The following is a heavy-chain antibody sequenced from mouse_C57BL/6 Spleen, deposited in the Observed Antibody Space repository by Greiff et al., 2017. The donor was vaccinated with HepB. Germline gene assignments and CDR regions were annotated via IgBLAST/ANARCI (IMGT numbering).Heavy chain of an antibody. D-gene: IGHD4-1*01. Sequence: EVKLVESGGGLVQPGGSLKLSCAASGFTFSDYYMYWVRQTPEKRLEWVAYISNGGGSTYYPDTVKGRFTISRDNAKNTLYLQMRRLKSEDTAMYYCARHLGDYWGQGTSVTVSS. CDR2: ISNGGGST. V-gene: IGHV5-12*01. CDR3: ARHLGDY. J-gene: IGHJ4*01. CDR1: GFTFSDYY.